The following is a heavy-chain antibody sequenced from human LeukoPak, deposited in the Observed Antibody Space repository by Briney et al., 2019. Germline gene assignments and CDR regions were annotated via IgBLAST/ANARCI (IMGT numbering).Heavy chain of an antibody. CDR3: AKGGKWDVTPFDY. Sequence: PGGSLRLSCAASGFIFSRYTINWVRQAPGKGLEWVSTISGGGGSTYYADSVKGRFTISRDNSKNTLYLQVNSLRAEDTAVYYCAKGGKWDVTPFDYWGQGTLVTVSS. D-gene: IGHD1-26*01. J-gene: IGHJ4*02. CDR1: GFIFSRYT. CDR2: ISGGGGST. V-gene: IGHV3-23*01.